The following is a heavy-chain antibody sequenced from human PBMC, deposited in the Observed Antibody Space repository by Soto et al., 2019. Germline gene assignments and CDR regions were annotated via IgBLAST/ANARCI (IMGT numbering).Heavy chain of an antibody. D-gene: IGHD6-6*01. CDR3: ARDVSGYIAASRFLFHY. V-gene: IGHV3-48*02. CDR1: GFTFSSYS. J-gene: IGHJ4*02. CDR2: ISSSSSTI. Sequence: GASLRLSCASSGFTFSSYSMNWVRQAPGNELEWVSYISSSSSTIYYADSVEGRFTISRDNAKNSLYLQMNSLRDEDTAVYYFARDVSGYIAASRFLFHYWGKGTLVTVSS.